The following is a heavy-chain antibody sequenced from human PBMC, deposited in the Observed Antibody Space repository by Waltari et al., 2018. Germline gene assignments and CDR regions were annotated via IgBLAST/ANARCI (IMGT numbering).Heavy chain of an antibody. J-gene: IGHJ3*02. D-gene: IGHD3-10*01. CDR3: ARDPPQLADAFDI. V-gene: IGHV4-61*02. CDR1: GGSISSGSYY. Sequence: QVQLQESGPGLVKPSETLSLTCSVSGGSISSGSYYWTWIRQPAGKGLEWIGRIYTSGSPNYNPALRCRLTISGDTSNNQFSLKLSSVTAADTAVYYCARDPPQLADAFDIWGQGTMVTVSS. CDR2: IYTSGSP.